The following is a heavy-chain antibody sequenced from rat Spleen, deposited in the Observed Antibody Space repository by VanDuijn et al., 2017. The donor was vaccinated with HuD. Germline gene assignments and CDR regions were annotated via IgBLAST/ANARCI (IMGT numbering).Heavy chain of an antibody. V-gene: IGHV5S13*01. Sequence: EVQLVESGGGSVQPGRSMKLSCVASGFTFSNYGMAWVRQAPKKGLEWVTYINSDGGGTYYRDSVKGRFTISRDDAKNTLYLQMDSLRSEDTATYYCTRRGITNYFDYWGQGVMVTVSS. CDR2: INSDGGGT. D-gene: IGHD1-4*01. J-gene: IGHJ2*01. CDR3: TRRGITNYFDY. CDR1: GFTFSNYG.